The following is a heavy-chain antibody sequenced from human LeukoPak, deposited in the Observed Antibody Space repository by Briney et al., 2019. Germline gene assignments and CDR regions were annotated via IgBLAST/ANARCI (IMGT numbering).Heavy chain of an antibody. CDR3: ARVSTAYNWNYEDY. D-gene: IGHD1-7*01. V-gene: IGHV1-69*04. J-gene: IGHJ4*02. CDR2: VIPILGIA. Sequence: SVKVSCKASGGTFSSYAISWVRQAPGQGLEWMGRVIPILGIANYAQKFQGRVTITADKSTSTAYMELSSLRSEDTAVYYCARVSTAYNWNYEDYWGQGTLVTVSS. CDR1: GGTFSSYA.